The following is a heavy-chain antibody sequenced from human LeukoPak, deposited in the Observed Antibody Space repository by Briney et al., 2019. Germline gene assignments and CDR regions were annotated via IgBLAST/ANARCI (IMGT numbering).Heavy chain of an antibody. D-gene: IGHD6-19*01. CDR2: IFYTGDT. V-gene: IGHV4-39*01. J-gene: IGHJ6*03. CDR3: ARHQWHYYYYMGV. CDR1: LRSINSSSYY. Sequence: PSETLSLTCTVSLRSINSSSYYWGWIRQPPGKGLEWIGSIFYTGDTYYNPSLKSRRVTISVDTCKNQFSLRLSSVTPAHTTVYYCARHQWHYYYYMGVWGKGSTVTVSS.